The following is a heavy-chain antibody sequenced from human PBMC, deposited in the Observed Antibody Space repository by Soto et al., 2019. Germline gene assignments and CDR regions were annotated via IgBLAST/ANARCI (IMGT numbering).Heavy chain of an antibody. D-gene: IGHD1-1*01. CDR2: IWSDGSSE. J-gene: IGHJ6*02. Sequence: GGSLRLSCAASGFTFSSFGMNWVRQTPGKGLEWVALIWSDGSSEFYADSVKGRFTIFRDNSNSTLFLQMSSLRVEDTGVYFCARAGMYGTNYGMDVWGHGTTVTVSS. CDR1: GFTFSSFG. V-gene: IGHV3-33*01. CDR3: ARAGMYGTNYGMDV.